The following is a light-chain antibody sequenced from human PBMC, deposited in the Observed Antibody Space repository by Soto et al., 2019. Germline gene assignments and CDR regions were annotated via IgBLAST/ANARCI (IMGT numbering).Light chain of an antibody. CDR1: SSDVGGYNY. Sequence: QSALPQPRSVSGSPGQSVPISCTGTSSDVGGYNYASWYQQHPGKAPKLMIYDVSKRPSGVPDRFSGSKSGNTASLTISGLQAEDEADYYCCSYAGSYTVVFGGGTKITVL. CDR2: DVS. CDR3: CSYAGSYTVV. J-gene: IGLJ2*01. V-gene: IGLV2-11*01.